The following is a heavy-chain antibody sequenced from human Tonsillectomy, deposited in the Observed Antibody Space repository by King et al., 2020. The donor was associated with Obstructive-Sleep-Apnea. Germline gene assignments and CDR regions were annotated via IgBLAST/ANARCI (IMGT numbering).Heavy chain of an antibody. D-gene: IGHD5-12*01. Sequence: QLVQSGAEVKKPGSSVTVSCRASGGTFSSYGISWVRQAPGQGLDWMGRIIPISAIRNYAQKFQGRVPIAADSSTGTAYMELRSLRSDDTAVYYCATEHIVADHPRGTFDYWGQGTLVTVSS. CDR2: IIPISAIR. V-gene: IGHV1-69*04. J-gene: IGHJ4*02. CDR3: ATEHIVADHPRGTFDY. CDR1: GGTFSSYG.